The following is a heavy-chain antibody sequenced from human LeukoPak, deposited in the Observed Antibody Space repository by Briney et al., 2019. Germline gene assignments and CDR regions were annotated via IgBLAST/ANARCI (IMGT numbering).Heavy chain of an antibody. Sequence: GGSLRLSCAASGFTFSSYAMSWVRQAPGKGLEWVSAFSGASGNTYYEDSVKGRFTISRDNSKNTLYLVMNSLRAEDTAVYYCAKSTGAYTSRCPDVWGQGTTVTVSS. CDR3: AKSTGAYTSRCPDV. D-gene: IGHD6-13*01. CDR2: FSGASGNT. J-gene: IGHJ6*02. V-gene: IGHV3-23*01. CDR1: GFTFSSYA.